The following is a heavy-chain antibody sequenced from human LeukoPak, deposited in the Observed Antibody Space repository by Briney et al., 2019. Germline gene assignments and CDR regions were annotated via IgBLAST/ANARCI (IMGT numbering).Heavy chain of an antibody. J-gene: IGHJ2*01. V-gene: IGHV1-2*02. CDR2: INPNSGGT. Sequence: ASVKVSCKASGYTFTGYYMHWVRQAPGQGLGWMGWINPNSGGTNYAQKFQGRVTMTRDTSISTAYMELSRLRSDDTAVYYCARGGVTDSSGWYLVLGYRTSNWYFDLWGRGTLVTVSS. CDR3: ARGGVTDSSGWYLVLGYRTSNWYFDL. D-gene: IGHD6-19*01. CDR1: GYTFTGYY.